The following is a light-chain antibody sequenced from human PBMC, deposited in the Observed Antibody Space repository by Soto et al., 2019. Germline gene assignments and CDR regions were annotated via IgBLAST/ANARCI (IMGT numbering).Light chain of an antibody. J-gene: IGKJ1*01. V-gene: IGKV3-20*01. Sequence: EIVLTQSPGTLSLSPGERATLSCRASQSVSSNYLAWYQQKPGQAPRLLIYDASSRATGILDRFSGSGSETDFTLTISRLEPEDFAVYYCQQYGSSPWTFGQGTKVEIK. CDR3: QQYGSSPWT. CDR1: QSVSSNY. CDR2: DAS.